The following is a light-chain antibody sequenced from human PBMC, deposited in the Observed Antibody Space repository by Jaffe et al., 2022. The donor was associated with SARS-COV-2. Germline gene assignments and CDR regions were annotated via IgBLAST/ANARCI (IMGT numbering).Light chain of an antibody. CDR1: QGIRSY. CDR3: QNYNSAPALT. CDR2: AAS. J-gene: IGKJ4*01. Sequence: DIQMTQSPSSLSASVGDRVTITCRASQGIRSYLAWYQQKPGKVPKLLIYAASTLHSGVPSRFSGSGSGTDFTLTISSLQPEDVATYYCQNYNSAPALTFGGGTKVQIK. V-gene: IGKV1-27*01.